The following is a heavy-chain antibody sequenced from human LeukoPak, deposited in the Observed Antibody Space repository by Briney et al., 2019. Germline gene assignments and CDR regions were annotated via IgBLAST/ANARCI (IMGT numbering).Heavy chain of an antibody. CDR2: IWYDGSNK. D-gene: IGHD2-2*01. CDR3: ARRYCSSTDCLFDY. V-gene: IGHV3-33*01. CDR1: GFTFSSYG. J-gene: IGHJ4*02. Sequence: GGSLRLSCAASGFTFSSYGMHWVRQAPGKGLEWVAVIWYDGSNKYYADSLKGRFTISRDNSKNTLYLQMNSLGAEDTAVYYCARRYCSSTDCLFDYWGQGTLVTVSS.